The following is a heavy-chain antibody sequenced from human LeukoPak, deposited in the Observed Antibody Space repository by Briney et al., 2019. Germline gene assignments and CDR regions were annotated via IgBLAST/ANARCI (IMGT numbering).Heavy chain of an antibody. V-gene: IGHV1-69*13. CDR3: ASGLPMVRGVIGY. CDR1: GYTFTSYG. Sequence: ASVKVSCKASGYTFTSYGISWVRQAPGQGLEWMGGIIPIFGTANYAQKFQGRVTITADESTSTAYMELSSLRSEDTAVYYCASGLPMVRGVIGYWGQGTLVTVSS. D-gene: IGHD3-10*01. J-gene: IGHJ4*02. CDR2: IIPIFGTA.